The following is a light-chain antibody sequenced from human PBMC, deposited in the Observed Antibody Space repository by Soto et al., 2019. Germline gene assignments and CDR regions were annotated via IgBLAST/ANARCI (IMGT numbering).Light chain of an antibody. CDR1: SSDVGNYKY. Sequence: QSALTQSPSASGSPGQSVTSSCTGTSSDVGNYKYVSWYQQHQGKAPKLMINEVSKRPSGVPDRVSGSKSGNTASLTVSGLQVEDEADYYCSSYAGSDLWVFGGGTKLTVL. V-gene: IGLV2-8*01. J-gene: IGLJ3*02. CDR3: SSYAGSDLWV. CDR2: EVS.